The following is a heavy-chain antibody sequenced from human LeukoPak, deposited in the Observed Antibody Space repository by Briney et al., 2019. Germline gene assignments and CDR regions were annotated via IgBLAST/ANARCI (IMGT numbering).Heavy chain of an antibody. CDR3: AKVTTTAPRNFYY. D-gene: IGHD2-21*02. J-gene: IGHJ4*02. CDR2: ISGSGGST. Sequence: GGSLRLSCVPPRDSFISDAMRWVRQAPGKGLEWVSGISGSGGSTYYADSVKGRFTISIDNSKNTLYLQMNSLRAEDTAVYYCAKVTTTAPRNFYYWGQGTLVTVSS. CDR1: DSFISDA. V-gene: IGHV3-23*01.